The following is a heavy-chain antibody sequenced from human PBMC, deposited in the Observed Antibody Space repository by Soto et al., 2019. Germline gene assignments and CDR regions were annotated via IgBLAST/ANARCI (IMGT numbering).Heavy chain of an antibody. CDR1: GGSFSGYY. Sequence: QVQLQQWGAGLLKPSETLSLTCAVYGGSFSGYYWSWIRQPPGKGLEWIGEINHSGSTNYNPSLKSRVTISVDTSKNQFSLKLSSVTAADTAVYYCARGVSVVVPAAISGFWYYYYGMDVWGQGTTVTVSS. V-gene: IGHV4-34*01. J-gene: IGHJ6*02. CDR3: ARGVSVVVPAAISGFWYYYYGMDV. D-gene: IGHD2-2*02. CDR2: INHSGST.